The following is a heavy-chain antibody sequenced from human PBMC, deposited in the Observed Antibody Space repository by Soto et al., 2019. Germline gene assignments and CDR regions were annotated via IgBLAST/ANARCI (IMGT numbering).Heavy chain of an antibody. CDR2: IKQEGSER. CDR1: GFTFSSYW. CDR3: SRRDYSDY. Sequence: GGSLRLSCAASGFTFSSYWMHWVRHAPGKGMERVASIKQEGSERSYVDSMKSRFTISRDNAKNSLYLQRNSLRAEDTAMYYCSRRDYSDYWGQGILVTVSS. V-gene: IGHV3-7*02. J-gene: IGHJ4*01.